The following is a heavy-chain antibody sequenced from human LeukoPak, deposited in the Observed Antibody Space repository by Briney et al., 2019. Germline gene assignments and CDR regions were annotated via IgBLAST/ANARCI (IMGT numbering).Heavy chain of an antibody. V-gene: IGHV3-23*01. CDR3: AKDKVPDYYGSGSMDV. Sequence: GGSLRLSCAASGFTFDDYAMHWVRQAPGKGLEWVSGISGSGGSTYYADSVKGRFTISRDNSKNTLYLQMNSLRAEDTAVYYCAKDKVPDYYGSGSMDVWGKGTTVTVSS. CDR2: ISGSGGST. D-gene: IGHD3-10*01. J-gene: IGHJ6*03. CDR1: GFTFDDYA.